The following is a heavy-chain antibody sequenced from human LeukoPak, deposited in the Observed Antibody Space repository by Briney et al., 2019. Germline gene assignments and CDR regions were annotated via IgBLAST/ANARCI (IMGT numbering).Heavy chain of an antibody. Sequence: SETLSLTCTVSGGSISSGSYYWSWIRQPAGKGLEWIGRIYTSGSTNYNPSLKSRVTISVDTSKNQFSLKLSSVTAADTAVYYCARPSRDGYNYSPFDYWGQGTLVTVSS. CDR2: IYTSGST. J-gene: IGHJ4*02. CDR3: ARPSRDGYNYSPFDY. CDR1: GGSISSGSYY. V-gene: IGHV4-61*02. D-gene: IGHD5-24*01.